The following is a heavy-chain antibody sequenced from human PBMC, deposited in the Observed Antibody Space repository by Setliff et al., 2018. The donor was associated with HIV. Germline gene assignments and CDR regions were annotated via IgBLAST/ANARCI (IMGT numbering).Heavy chain of an antibody. V-gene: IGHV5-51*01. CDR1: GYYFTTFW. CDR3: ARQPSGFLNPTDSFDF. Sequence: GESLKISCKGSGYYFTTFWIAWVRQMPGKGLEWMGFIYPGDSHTTYSPSFQGQVTISDDTSVSTAYLQWSSLKASDTATYYGARQPSGFLNPTDSFDFWGQGTRVTVSS. J-gene: IGHJ3*01. CDR2: IYPGDSHT.